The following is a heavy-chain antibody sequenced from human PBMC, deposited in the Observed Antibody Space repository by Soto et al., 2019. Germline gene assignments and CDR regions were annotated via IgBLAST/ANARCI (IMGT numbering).Heavy chain of an antibody. CDR2: INPSGGST. CDR3: ARDPQNWTDEAPAGMDV. D-gene: IGHD1-1*01. J-gene: IGHJ6*02. CDR1: GYTFTSYY. V-gene: IGHV1-46*01. Sequence: ASVKVSCTASGYTFTSYYMHWVRQATGQGLEWMGIINPSGGSTSYAQKFQGRVTMTRDTSTSTVYMELSSLRSEDTAVYYCARDPQNWTDEAPAGMDVWGQGTTVTVSS.